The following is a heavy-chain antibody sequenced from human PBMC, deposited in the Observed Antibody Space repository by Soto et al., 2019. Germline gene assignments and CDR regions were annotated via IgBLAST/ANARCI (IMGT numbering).Heavy chain of an antibody. V-gene: IGHV4-4*07. CDR1: GDSISSYY. J-gene: IGHJ4*02. CDR3: AREYTKTVAGPTPYYIDY. D-gene: IGHD6-19*01. Sequence: PSETLSLTCSVSGDSISSYYWSWIRQPAGKGLEWIGRIYQSGDTNYNPSLKSRVSMSVDTSKNQFSLKLSSVTAADTAVYHCAREYTKTVAGPTPYYIDYWGQGTLVTV. CDR2: IYQSGDT.